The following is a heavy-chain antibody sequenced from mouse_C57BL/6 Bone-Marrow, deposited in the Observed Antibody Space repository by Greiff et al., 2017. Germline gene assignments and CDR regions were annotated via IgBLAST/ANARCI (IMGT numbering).Heavy chain of an antibody. J-gene: IGHJ1*03. Sequence: VKLVESGAELVRPGTSVKMSCKASGYTFTNYWIGWAKQRPGHGLEWIGDIYPGGGYTNYNEKFKGKATLTADKSSSTAYMQFSSLTSEDSAIYYCARSDGYHAGWYFDVWGTGTTVTVSS. CDR1: GYTFTNYW. D-gene: IGHD2-3*01. CDR3: ARSDGYHAGWYFDV. V-gene: IGHV1-63*01. CDR2: IYPGGGYT.